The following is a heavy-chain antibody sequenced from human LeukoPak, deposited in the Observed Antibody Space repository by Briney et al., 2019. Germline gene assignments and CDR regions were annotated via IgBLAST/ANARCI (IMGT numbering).Heavy chain of an antibody. Sequence: GGSLRLSCAASGFTFSSYSMNWVRQAPGKGLEWVSAISGSGGSTYYADSVKGRFTISRDNSKNTLYLQMNSLRAEDTAVYYCAKDRGVWFGESGPNYFDYWGQGTLVTVSS. CDR1: GFTFSSYS. D-gene: IGHD3-10*01. CDR3: AKDRGVWFGESGPNYFDY. CDR2: ISGSGGST. V-gene: IGHV3-23*01. J-gene: IGHJ4*02.